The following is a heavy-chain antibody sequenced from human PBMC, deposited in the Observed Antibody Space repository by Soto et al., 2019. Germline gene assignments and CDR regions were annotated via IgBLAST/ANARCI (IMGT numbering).Heavy chain of an antibody. CDR2: INDSGRT. CDR1: GGSCGYYY. Sequence: LETLFLTWAVHGGSCGYYYWSWIRQPPGKGLEWIGEINDSGRTNYNPSLKSRVTISVDTSKNQFSLKLTSMTAADTAVYYCARTGHLFDYWGQGISVTVS. J-gene: IGHJ4*02. V-gene: IGHV4-34*01. CDR3: ARTGHLFDY.